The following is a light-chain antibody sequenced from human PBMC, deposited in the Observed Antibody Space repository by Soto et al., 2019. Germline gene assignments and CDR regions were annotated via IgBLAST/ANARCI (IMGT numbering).Light chain of an antibody. V-gene: IGLV9-49*01. Sequence: QSVLTQPPSASASLGASVTLTCTLSSGYSDYKVDWYQQRPGKGPRFVMRVGTGGIVGSKGDGIPDRFSVLGTGLNRYLTIKNIHEEDESYYHCGADHGSGSNFVWVFGGGTKLTVL. J-gene: IGLJ2*01. CDR1: SGYSDYK. CDR3: GADHGSGSNFVWV. CDR2: VGTGGIVG.